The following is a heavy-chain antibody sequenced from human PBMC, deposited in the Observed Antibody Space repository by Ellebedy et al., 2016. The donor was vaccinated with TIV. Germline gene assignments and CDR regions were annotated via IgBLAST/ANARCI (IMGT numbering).Heavy chain of an antibody. V-gene: IGHV3-7*03. D-gene: IGHD3-16*01. CDR2: IKPGGSEK. CDR1: GFTFSSYA. J-gene: IGHJ6*02. CDR3: ARGNSLGV. Sequence: GESLKISCAACGFTFSSYAMSWVRQAPGKGLEWVASIKPGGSEKFYVDSVMGRFTISRDDADNSLHLQMNSLRAEDTALYYCARGNSLGVWGRGTTVTVSS.